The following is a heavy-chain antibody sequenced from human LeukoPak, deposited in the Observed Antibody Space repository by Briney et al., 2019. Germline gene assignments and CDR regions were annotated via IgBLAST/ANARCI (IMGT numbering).Heavy chain of an antibody. V-gene: IGHV3-30*18. CDR3: AKLPVEMATIFAFDI. CDR1: GFTFSSYG. J-gene: IGHJ3*02. D-gene: IGHD5-24*01. CDR2: ISYDGSNK. Sequence: PRGSLRLSCAASGFTFSSYGMHWVRQAPGKGLEWVAVISYDGSNKYYADSVKGRFTISRDNSKNTLYLQMNSLRAEDTAVYYCAKLPVEMATIFAFDIWGQGTMVTVSS.